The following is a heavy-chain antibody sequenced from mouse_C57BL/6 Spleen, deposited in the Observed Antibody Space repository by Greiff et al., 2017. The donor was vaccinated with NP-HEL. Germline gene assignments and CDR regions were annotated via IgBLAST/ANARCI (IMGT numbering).Heavy chain of an antibody. CDR3: ARGGHYYGSTFDY. J-gene: IGHJ2*01. D-gene: IGHD1-1*01. Sequence: EVHLVESEGGLVQLGSSMKLSCTASGFTFSDYYMAWVRQVPEKGLEWVANINYDGSSTYYLDSLKSRFIISRDNAKNILYLQMSSLKSEDTATYYCARGGHYYGSTFDYWGQGTTLTVSS. CDR1: GFTFSDYY. V-gene: IGHV5-16*01. CDR2: INYDGSST.